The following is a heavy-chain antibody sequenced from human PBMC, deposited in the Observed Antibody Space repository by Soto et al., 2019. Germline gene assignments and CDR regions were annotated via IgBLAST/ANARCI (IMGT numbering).Heavy chain of an antibody. V-gene: IGHV3-74*01. Sequence: EVQLVESGGGLVQPGGSLRLSCAASGFTFSSYWMHWVRQAPGKGLVWVSRINSDGSSTSYADSVKGRFTISRDNAKNTLYLQMPSLRAEDRAVYYCAVAVAGPTAIGYWGQGTLVTVSS. CDR1: GFTFSSYW. D-gene: IGHD6-19*01. J-gene: IGHJ4*02. CDR3: AVAVAGPTAIGY. CDR2: INSDGSST.